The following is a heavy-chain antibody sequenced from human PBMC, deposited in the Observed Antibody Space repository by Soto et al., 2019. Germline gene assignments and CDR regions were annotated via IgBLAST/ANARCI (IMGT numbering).Heavy chain of an antibody. CDR2: INHSGST. V-gene: IGHV4-34*01. D-gene: IGHD4-17*01. CDR3: ARSRTTVTPSGFQH. CDR1: GGSFSGYY. J-gene: IGHJ1*01. Sequence: SETLSLTCAVYGGSFSGYYWSWIRQPPGKGLEWIGEINHSGSTNYNPSLKSRVTISVDTSKNQFSLKLSSVTAADTAVYYCARSRTTVTPSGFQHWGQGTLVTVSS.